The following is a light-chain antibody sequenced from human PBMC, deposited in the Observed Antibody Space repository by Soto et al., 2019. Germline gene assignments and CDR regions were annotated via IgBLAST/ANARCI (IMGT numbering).Light chain of an antibody. J-gene: IGLJ1*01. CDR2: DVS. V-gene: IGLV2-8*01. Sequence: QSALTQPPSASGSPGQSVTISCTGTSSDVGGYNSVSWFQQHPGKAPKLMIYDVSKRPSGVPDRFSGSKSGNTASLTVSALQAEDEADYYCSSYAGSTLYVFGTGTKVTVL. CDR1: SSDVGGYNS. CDR3: SSYAGSTLYV.